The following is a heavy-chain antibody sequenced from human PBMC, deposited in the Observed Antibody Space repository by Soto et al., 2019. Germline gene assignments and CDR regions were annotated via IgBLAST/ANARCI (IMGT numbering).Heavy chain of an antibody. D-gene: IGHD2-15*01. J-gene: IGHJ5*02. CDR1: GGSISSSSYY. CDR3: ARRHCSGGSCYSGGWFDP. Sequence: SETLSLTCTVSGGSISSSSYYWGWIRQPPGKGLEWIGSIYYSGSTYYNPSLKSRVTISVDTSKNQFSLKLSSVTAADTAVYYCARRHCSGGSCYSGGWFDPWGQGTLGTVSS. CDR2: IYYSGST. V-gene: IGHV4-39*01.